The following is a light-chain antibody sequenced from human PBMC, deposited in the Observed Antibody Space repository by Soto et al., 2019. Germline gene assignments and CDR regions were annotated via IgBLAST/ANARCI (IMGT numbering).Light chain of an antibody. CDR1: QSVTTNF. Sequence: IVLTQSPGTLSLSPGERAILSCRASQSVTTNFLAWYQQKPGQAPRLLIYGASSRATGIPGRFSGSGSGTDFTLTISRLEPEDFAVYYCQHYANDATLRQGTRLEIK. V-gene: IGKV3-20*01. CDR3: QHYANDAT. CDR2: GAS. J-gene: IGKJ5*01.